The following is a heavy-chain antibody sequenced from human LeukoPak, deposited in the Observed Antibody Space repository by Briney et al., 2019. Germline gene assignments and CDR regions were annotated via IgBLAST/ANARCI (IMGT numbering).Heavy chain of an antibody. CDR2: IIPIFGTA. CDR1: GGTLSSYA. CDR3: ARVLQGYYYDSSGRREFDY. Sequence: SVKVSCKASGGTLSSYAISWVRQAPGQGLEWMGGIIPIFGTANYAQKFQGRVTITADESTSTAYMELSSLRSEDTAVYYCARVLQGYYYDSSGRREFDYWGQGTLVTVSS. V-gene: IGHV1-69*01. J-gene: IGHJ4*02. D-gene: IGHD3-22*01.